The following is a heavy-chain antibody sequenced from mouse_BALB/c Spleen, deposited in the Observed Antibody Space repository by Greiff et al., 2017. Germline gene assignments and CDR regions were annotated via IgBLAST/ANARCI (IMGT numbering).Heavy chain of an antibody. V-gene: IGHV5-17*02. Sequence: DVKLVESGGGLVQPGGSRKLSCAASGFTFSSFGMHWVRQAPEKGLEWVAYISSGSSTIYYADTVKGRFTISRDNPKNTLFLQMSSLRSEDTAMYYCARPPSGGYFDYWGQGTTLTVSS. CDR3: ARPPSGGYFDY. CDR1: GFTFSSFG. J-gene: IGHJ2*01. CDR2: ISSGSSTI.